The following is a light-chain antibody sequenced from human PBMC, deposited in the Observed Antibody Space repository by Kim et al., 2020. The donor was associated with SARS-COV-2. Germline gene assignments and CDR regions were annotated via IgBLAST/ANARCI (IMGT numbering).Light chain of an antibody. CDR3: QQYNSWPLWT. Sequence: SPGERATLSCRASQSIKNNLAWYQQKPGQAPSLLIYGASTRATGIPARFSGSGSGTEFTLTISSLQSEDLAIYYCQQYNSWPLWTFGQGTKVDIK. CDR1: QSIKNN. CDR2: GAS. J-gene: IGKJ1*01. V-gene: IGKV3-15*01.